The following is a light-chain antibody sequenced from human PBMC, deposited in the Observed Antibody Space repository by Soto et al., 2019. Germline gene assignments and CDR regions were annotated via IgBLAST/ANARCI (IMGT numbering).Light chain of an antibody. CDR1: QTISSW. CDR2: KTS. CDR3: QQYNSYRRT. J-gene: IGKJ1*01. V-gene: IGKV1-5*03. Sequence: DIQLTQSPSTLSASVGDRVTITCRASQTISSWLAWYQQKPGKAPNLLIYKTSNLESGVPSRFSGSGSGTEFTLTISSLQPDDFATYYCQQYNSYRRTFGQGTKVEIK.